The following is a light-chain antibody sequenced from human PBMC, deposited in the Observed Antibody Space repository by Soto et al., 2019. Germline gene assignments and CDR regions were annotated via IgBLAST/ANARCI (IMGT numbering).Light chain of an antibody. CDR2: KAS. V-gene: IGKV1-5*03. CDR3: QHYNSYSEA. CDR1: QTISSW. Sequence: DIQMTQSPSTLSGSVGDRVTITCRASQTISSWLAWYQQKQGKAPKLLIYKASTLKSGVPSRFSGSGSGTEFTLTISSLQPDDVETYYCQHYNSYSEAFGQGTKVDIK. J-gene: IGKJ1*01.